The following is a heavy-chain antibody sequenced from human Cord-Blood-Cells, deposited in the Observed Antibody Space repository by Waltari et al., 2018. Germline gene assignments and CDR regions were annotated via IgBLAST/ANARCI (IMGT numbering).Heavy chain of an antibody. V-gene: IGHV1-69*01. D-gene: IGHD6-13*01. CDR2: IIPIFGTA. J-gene: IGHJ3*02. CDR1: GGTFSSYA. Sequence: QVQLVQSGAEVKKPGSSVKVSCKPSGGTFSSYAISRVRPAPGQGLEWMGGIIPIFGTANYAQKFQGRVTITADESTSTAYMELSSLRSEDTAVYYCATGLGSRGIAAAGDAFDIWGQGTMVTVSS. CDR3: ATGLGSRGIAAAGDAFDI.